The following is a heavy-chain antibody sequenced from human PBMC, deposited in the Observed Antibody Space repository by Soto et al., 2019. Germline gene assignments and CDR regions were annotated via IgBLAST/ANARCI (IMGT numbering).Heavy chain of an antibody. CDR3: ARGDSSSRSTPYGMDV. CDR2: TYYRSKWYN. J-gene: IGHJ6*02. D-gene: IGHD6-13*01. V-gene: IGHV6-1*01. CDR1: GDSVSSNSAA. Sequence: SQTLSLTCAISGDSVSSNSAAWNWIRQSTSRGLEWLGRTYYRSKWYNDYAVSVKSRITINPDTSKNQFSLQLNSVTPEDTAVYYCARGDSSSRSTPYGMDVWGQGTTVTVSS.